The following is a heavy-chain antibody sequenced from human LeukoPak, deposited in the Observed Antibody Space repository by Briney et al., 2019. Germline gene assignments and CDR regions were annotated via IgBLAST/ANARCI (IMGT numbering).Heavy chain of an antibody. J-gene: IGHJ5*02. V-gene: IGHV3-23*01. Sequence: GGSLRLSCAASGFTFDDYDMTWVRQAPGRGLEWVSSIRPSGDNTYYGDSVKGRFTISRDNSKNTVYLQMNNMRVDDTAVYYCARVAGWHWFDPWGQGTLVTVSS. D-gene: IGHD6-19*01. CDR1: GFTFDDYD. CDR3: ARVAGWHWFDP. CDR2: IRPSGDNT.